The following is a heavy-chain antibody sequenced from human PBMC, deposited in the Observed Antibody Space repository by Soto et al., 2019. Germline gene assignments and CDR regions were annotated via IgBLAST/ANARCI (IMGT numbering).Heavy chain of an antibody. Sequence: PGESLKISCQGSGYSFTSYWIGWVRQMPGKGLEWMGIIYPGDSDARYSPSFQGQVTISADKSISSAYLQWSSLKASDTAMYFCAIGRTLGLLAQAFDIWGQGTLVTVSS. CDR2: IYPGDSDA. V-gene: IGHV5-51*01. J-gene: IGHJ3*02. CDR1: GYSFTSYW. CDR3: AIGRTLGLLAQAFDI. D-gene: IGHD2-8*02.